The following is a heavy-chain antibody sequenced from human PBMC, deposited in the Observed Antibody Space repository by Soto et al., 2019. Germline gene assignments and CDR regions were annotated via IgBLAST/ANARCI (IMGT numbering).Heavy chain of an antibody. V-gene: IGHV1-69*01. CDR2: IIPIFGTA. CDR3: ARERQLAIFGVVTSYYYGMDV. Sequence: QVQLVQSGAEVKKPGSSVKVSCKASGGTFSSYAISWVRQAPGQGLEWMGGIIPIFGTANYAQKFQGRVTITADESTSTAYTELSSLRSEDTAVYYCARERQLAIFGVVTSYYYGMDVWGQGTTVTVSS. D-gene: IGHD3-3*01. J-gene: IGHJ6*02. CDR1: GGTFSSYA.